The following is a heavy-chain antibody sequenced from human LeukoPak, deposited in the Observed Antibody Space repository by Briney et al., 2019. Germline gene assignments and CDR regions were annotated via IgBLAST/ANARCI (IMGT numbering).Heavy chain of an antibody. CDR1: GFTFSSYA. V-gene: IGHV3-23*01. CDR2: ISGSGGST. CDR3: AKEEGGPQSYYYYMDV. J-gene: IGHJ6*03. Sequence: GGSLRLSCAASGFTFSSYAMSWVRQAPGKGLEWVSAISGSGGSTYYADSVKGRFTISRDNSKNTLYLQMNSLRAEDTAVYYCAKEEGGPQSYYYYMDVWGKGTTVTVSS. D-gene: IGHD3-16*01.